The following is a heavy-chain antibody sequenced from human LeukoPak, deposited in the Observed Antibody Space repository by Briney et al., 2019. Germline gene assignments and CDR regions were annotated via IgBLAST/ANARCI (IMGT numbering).Heavy chain of an antibody. J-gene: IGHJ6*02. CDR2: INHSGST. CDR3: ARGGDCSSTSCPNGMDV. V-gene: IGHV4-34*01. CDR1: GGSFSGYY. D-gene: IGHD2-2*01. Sequence: SETLSLTCAVYGGSFSGYYWSWIRQPPGKGLEWIGEINHSGSTNYNPSLKSRVTISVDTSKNQFSLKLSSVTAADTAVYYCARGGDCSSTSCPNGMDVWGQGTTVTVSS.